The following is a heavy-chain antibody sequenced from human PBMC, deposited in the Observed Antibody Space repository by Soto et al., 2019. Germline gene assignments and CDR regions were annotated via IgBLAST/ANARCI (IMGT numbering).Heavy chain of an antibody. V-gene: IGHV4-59*01. Sequence: SETLSLTCTVSGGSIGSYYWSWIRQPPGKGLEWIGYIYYSGSTNYNPSLKSRVTISVDTSKNQFSLKLSSVTAADTAVYYCARESVDCNYDSWGQGTLLTVSS. D-gene: IGHD2-21*01. CDR3: ARESVDCNYDS. CDR2: IYYSGST. J-gene: IGHJ5*01. CDR1: GGSIGSYY.